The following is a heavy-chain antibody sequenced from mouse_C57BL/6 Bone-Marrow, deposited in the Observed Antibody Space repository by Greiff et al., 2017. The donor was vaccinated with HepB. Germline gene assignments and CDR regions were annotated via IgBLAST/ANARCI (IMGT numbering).Heavy chain of an antibody. V-gene: IGHV1-15*01. Sequence: LVESGAELVRPGASVTLSCKASGYTFTDYEMHWVKQTPVHGLEWIGAIDPETGGTAYNQKFKGKAILTADKSSSTAYMELHSLTSEDSAVYYCTHITTVVGGFDYWGQGTTLTVSS. CDR1: GYTFTDYE. D-gene: IGHD1-1*01. J-gene: IGHJ2*01. CDR2: IDPETGGT. CDR3: THITTVVGGFDY.